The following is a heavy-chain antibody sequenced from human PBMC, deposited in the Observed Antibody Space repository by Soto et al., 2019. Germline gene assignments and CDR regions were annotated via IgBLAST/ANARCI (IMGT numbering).Heavy chain of an antibody. CDR2: ISGSGGST. D-gene: IGHD6-13*01. V-gene: IGHV3-23*01. J-gene: IGHJ3*02. CDR3: AKIAAAGDAFDI. Sequence: EVQLLESGGGLVQPGGSLSLTCAASGFTFSSYAMSWVRQAPGKGLEWVSAISGSGGSTYYADSVKGRFTISRDNSKNTLYLQMNSLRAEDTAVYYCAKIAAAGDAFDIWGQGTMVTVSS. CDR1: GFTFSSYA.